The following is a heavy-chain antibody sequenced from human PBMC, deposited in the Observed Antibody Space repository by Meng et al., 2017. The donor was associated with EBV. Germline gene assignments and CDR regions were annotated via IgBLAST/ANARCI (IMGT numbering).Heavy chain of an antibody. CDR1: GGTYRSDA. J-gene: IGHJ4*02. D-gene: IGHD3-10*01. Sequence: QVELRQSGVEVKKPGASVKVSCRPSGGTYRSDAVSWVRQAPGQGLEWMGGLIPMVGAPHFAQKFQGRVTIIADESTSTHSMELNSLRSEDTAMYYCASESGRGFTPDYWGQGTLVTVSS. V-gene: IGHV1-69*01. CDR3: ASESGRGFTPDY. CDR2: LIPMVGAP.